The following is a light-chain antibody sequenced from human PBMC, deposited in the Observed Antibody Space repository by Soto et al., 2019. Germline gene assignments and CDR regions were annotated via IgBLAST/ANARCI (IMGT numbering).Light chain of an antibody. CDR2: DAS. J-gene: IGKJ1*01. CDR3: QQYNSDSRT. CDR1: QSISTW. Sequence: DIQMTQSPSTLSASVGDRVTITCRASQSISTWLAWYQQKPGNAPKLLIFDASNLESGVPSRFSGSGSGTEFTLTIDSLQPDDFATYSCQQYNSDSRTFGQGTELDIK. V-gene: IGKV1-5*01.